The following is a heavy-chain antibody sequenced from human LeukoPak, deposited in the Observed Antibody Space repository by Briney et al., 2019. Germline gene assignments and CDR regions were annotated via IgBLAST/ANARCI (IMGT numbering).Heavy chain of an antibody. CDR1: GFTFNSYA. CDR2: ISYDGSNR. Sequence: GGSLRLSCAASGFTFNSYAIHWVRQAPGKGLEWVAVISYDGSNRYNADSVKGRFTISRDSSKNTLYLQMNSLRTEDTAVYYCARDISSSWYFHYGMDVWGQGTTVTVSS. J-gene: IGHJ6*02. D-gene: IGHD2-2*01. CDR3: ARDISSSWYFHYGMDV. V-gene: IGHV3-30-3*01.